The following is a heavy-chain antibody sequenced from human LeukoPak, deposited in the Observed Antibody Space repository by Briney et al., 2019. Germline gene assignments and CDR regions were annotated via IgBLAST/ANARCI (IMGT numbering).Heavy chain of an antibody. D-gene: IGHD4-11*01. J-gene: IGHJ1*01. CDR3: ATYSTRNAREFQS. CDR1: GFIFSNCW. Sequence: GSLRLSCETSGFIFSNCWMTWVRQAPGKGLEWVANIKTDASEKYYADSVKGRFTISRDNAKMSLYLQMNSLRVEDTAVYYCATYSTRNAREFQSWGQGTLVTVSS. V-gene: IGHV3-7*01. CDR2: IKTDASEK.